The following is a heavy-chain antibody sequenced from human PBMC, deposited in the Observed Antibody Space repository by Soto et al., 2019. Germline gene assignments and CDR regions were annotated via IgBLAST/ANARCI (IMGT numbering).Heavy chain of an antibody. Sequence: PGGYLRLYCAASGYTFSSHRMNWVRQAPGKGLEWVSSISSSSSYIYYADSVKGRFTISRDNAKNSLYLQMNSLRAEDTAVYYCARDSFFFRSGPANAMVFPDPGPTVTLSS. CDR2: ISSSSSYI. D-gene: IGHD3-3*01. CDR3: ARDSFFFRSGPANAMVF. CDR1: GYTFSSHR. V-gene: IGHV3-21*01. J-gene: IGHJ6*02.